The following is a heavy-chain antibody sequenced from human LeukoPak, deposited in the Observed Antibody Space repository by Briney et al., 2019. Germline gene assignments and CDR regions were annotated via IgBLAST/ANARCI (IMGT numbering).Heavy chain of an antibody. Sequence: GGSLRLSCAASGFTFSSYWMSWVRQAPGKGLEWVANIKQDGSEKYYVDSVKGRFTISRDNAKNSLYLQMNSLRAEDTAVYYCARVIADSSGYYRTFDYWGQGTLVTVSS. CDR2: IKQDGSEK. V-gene: IGHV3-7*01. D-gene: IGHD3-22*01. CDR3: ARVIADSSGYYRTFDY. J-gene: IGHJ4*02. CDR1: GFTFSSYW.